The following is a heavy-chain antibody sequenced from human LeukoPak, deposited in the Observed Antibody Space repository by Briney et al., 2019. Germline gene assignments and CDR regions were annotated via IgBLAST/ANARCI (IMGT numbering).Heavy chain of an antibody. V-gene: IGHV3-23*01. CDR1: GFTVSSYA. D-gene: IGHD6-13*01. CDR3: AKDVSLGYSSSWYGPSYFDY. CDR2: ISGSGGST. Sequence: GGSLRLSCGASGFTVSSYAMSSVRHAPGKRLERGSAISGSGGSTYYAGSVNGRFTISRDNSKTTLYLQMNRLSAEDTAVYYCAKDVSLGYSSSWYGPSYFDYWGQGTLVTVSS. J-gene: IGHJ4*02.